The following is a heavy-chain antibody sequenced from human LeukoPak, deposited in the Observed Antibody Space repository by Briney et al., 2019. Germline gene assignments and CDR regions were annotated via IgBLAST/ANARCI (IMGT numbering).Heavy chain of an antibody. V-gene: IGHV4-61*02. J-gene: IGHJ4*02. D-gene: IGHD1-26*01. CDR3: ARASGSYYDGWGFFDY. CDR1: GGSISSGSYY. Sequence: SETLSLTCTVSGGSISSGSYYWSWIRQPAGKGLEWIGRIYTSGSTNYNPSLKSRVTISVDTSKNQFSLKLSSVTAADTAVYYCARASGSYYDGWGFFDYWGQGTLVTVSS. CDR2: IYTSGST.